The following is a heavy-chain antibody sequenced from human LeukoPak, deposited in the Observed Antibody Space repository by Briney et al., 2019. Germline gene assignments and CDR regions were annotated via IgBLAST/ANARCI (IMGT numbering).Heavy chain of an antibody. CDR1: GGTFSSYA. CDR2: IIPILGIA. D-gene: IGHD3-3*01. J-gene: IGHJ5*02. CDR3: ARSDYDFWSGYSPFDP. Sequence: SVKVSCKASGGTFSSYAISWVRQAPGQGLEWMGRIIPILGIANYAQKFQGRVTITADKSTSTAYMELSSLRSDDTAVYYCARSDYDFWSGYSPFDPWGQGTLVTVSS. V-gene: IGHV1-69*04.